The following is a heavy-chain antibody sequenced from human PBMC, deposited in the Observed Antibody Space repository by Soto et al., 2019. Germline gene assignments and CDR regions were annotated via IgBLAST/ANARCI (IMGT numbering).Heavy chain of an antibody. J-gene: IGHJ3*01. Sequence: VRVLESGGGLVQPGGSLRLSCAVSGFSISNSVMSWVRQAPGKGLEWVSDLSNNVDTTYYADSVRGRFTISRDSSKNTLYLQMNNLRAEDTAVYYCAKRPAAFVFWGQGTMVTVSS. CDR2: LSNNVDTT. V-gene: IGHV3-23*01. CDR3: AKRPAAFVF. D-gene: IGHD2-2*01. CDR1: GFSISNSV.